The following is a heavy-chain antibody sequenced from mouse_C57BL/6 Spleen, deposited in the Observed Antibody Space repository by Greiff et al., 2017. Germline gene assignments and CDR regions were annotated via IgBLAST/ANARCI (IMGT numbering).Heavy chain of an antibody. CDR2: ISSGSSTI. Sequence: EVQRVESGGGLVKPGGSLKLSCAASGFTFSDYGMHWVRQAPEKGLEWVAYISSGSSTIYYADTVKGRFTISRDNAKNTLFLQMTSLRSEDTAMYYCVRNYYGSPHWYFDVWGTGTTVTVSS. V-gene: IGHV5-17*01. D-gene: IGHD1-1*01. J-gene: IGHJ1*03. CDR1: GFTFSDYG. CDR3: VRNYYGSPHWYFDV.